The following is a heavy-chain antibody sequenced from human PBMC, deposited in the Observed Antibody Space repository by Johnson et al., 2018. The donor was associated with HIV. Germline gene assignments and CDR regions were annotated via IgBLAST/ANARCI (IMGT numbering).Heavy chain of an antibody. V-gene: IGHV3-30-3*01. D-gene: IGHD4-17*01. CDR3: ARGGLGDYVVAFDI. CDR1: GFTFSSYA. CDR2: ISSDGSNK. Sequence: QVQLVESGGGVVQPGRSLRLSCAASGFTFSSYAMHWVRQAPGKGLEWAAVISSDGSNKYYADSVKGRFTISRDNSKNTLYLQMNSLGAEDTAVYYCARGGLGDYVVAFDIWGQGTMVTVSS. J-gene: IGHJ3*02.